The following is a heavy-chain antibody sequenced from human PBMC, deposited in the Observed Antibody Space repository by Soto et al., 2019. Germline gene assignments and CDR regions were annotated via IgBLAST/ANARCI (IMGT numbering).Heavy chain of an antibody. J-gene: IGHJ4*02. V-gene: IGHV1-69*04. CDR3: ARDAQNYDFWSGSFTYDY. CDR2: IIPILGIA. D-gene: IGHD3-3*01. CDR1: GGTFSSYT. Sequence: GASVKVSCKASGGTFSSYTISWVRQAPGQGLEWMGRIIPILGIANYAQKFQGRVTMTADKSTSTAYMELRSLRSDDTAVYYCARDAQNYDFWSGSFTYDYWGQGTLVTVSS.